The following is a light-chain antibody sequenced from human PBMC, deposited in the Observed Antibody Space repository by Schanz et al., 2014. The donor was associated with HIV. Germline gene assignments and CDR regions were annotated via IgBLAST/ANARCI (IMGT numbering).Light chain of an antibody. V-gene: IGKV2-24*01. CDR1: QSLVHGNGHTY. CDR2: KIS. J-gene: IGKJ5*01. Sequence: DVVMTQTPLSSPVTLGQPASISCRSSQSLVHGNGHTYLSWLHQRPGQPPKLLIYKISNRLSGVPDRFSGSGAVTDFTLWISRVEAEDVGTYYCMQATHFPRQFGQGTRLEI. CDR3: MQATHFPRQ.